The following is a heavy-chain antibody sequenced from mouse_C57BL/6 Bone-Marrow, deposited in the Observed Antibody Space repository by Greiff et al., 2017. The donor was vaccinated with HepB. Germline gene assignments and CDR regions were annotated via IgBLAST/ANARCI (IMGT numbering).Heavy chain of an antibody. J-gene: IGHJ4*01. V-gene: IGHV14-4*01. D-gene: IGHD1-1*01. CDR1: GFNIKDDY. CDR3: TTLYYYGRGAMDY. CDR2: IDPENGDT. Sequence: EVQLQQSGAELVRPGASVKLSCTASGFNIKDDYMHWVKQRPEQGLEWIGWIDPENGDTEYASKFQGKATITADTSSNTAYLQLSSLTSEDTAVYYCTTLYYYGRGAMDYWGQGTSVTVSS.